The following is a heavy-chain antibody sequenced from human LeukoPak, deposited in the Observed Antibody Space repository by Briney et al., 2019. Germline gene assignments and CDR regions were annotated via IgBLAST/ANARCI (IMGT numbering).Heavy chain of an antibody. CDR3: ARDSDLWPLTTYFDY. CDR2: ISYDGSNK. V-gene: IGHV3-30-3*01. D-gene: IGHD2/OR15-2a*01. Sequence: GRSLRLSCAASGFTFSSYAMHWVRQAPGKGLEWVAVISYDGSNKYYADSVKGRFTISRDNSKNTLYLQMNSLRAEDTAVYYCARDSDLWPLTTYFDYWGQGTLVTVSS. CDR1: GFTFSSYA. J-gene: IGHJ4*02.